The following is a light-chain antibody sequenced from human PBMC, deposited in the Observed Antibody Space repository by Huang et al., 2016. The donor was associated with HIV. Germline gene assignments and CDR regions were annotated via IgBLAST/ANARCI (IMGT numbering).Light chain of an antibody. CDR1: QNVRNN. J-gene: IGKJ4*01. CDR2: DTS. Sequence: EIKMTQSPATLSVSPGGRVTLSCRASQNVRNNLSWYQQKTGQAPRLLIYDTSTRAAGIPAIFSGSGSGTEFTLTISGLQSEEFAIYYCQQYDKWPPGLTFGGGTKVEI. V-gene: IGKV3D-15*01. CDR3: QQYDKWPPGLT.